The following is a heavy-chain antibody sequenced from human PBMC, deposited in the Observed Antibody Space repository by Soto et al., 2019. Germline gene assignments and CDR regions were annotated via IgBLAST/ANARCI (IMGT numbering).Heavy chain of an antibody. Sequence: PGGSLRLSCAGSGFTFSNYAMSWFRQAPGKGLEWVSGISGSGDGTYHANSVEGRFTISRDNSKNTLYLQMNSLRADDTAVYYCAKEQLERHFGFDYWGQGTLVTSPQ. J-gene: IGHJ4*02. CDR3: AKEQLERHFGFDY. CDR1: GFTFSNYA. CDR2: ISGSGDGT. V-gene: IGHV3-23*01. D-gene: IGHD1-1*01.